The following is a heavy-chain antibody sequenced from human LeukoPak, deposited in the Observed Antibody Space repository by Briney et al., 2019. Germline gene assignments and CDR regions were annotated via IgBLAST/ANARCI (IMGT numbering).Heavy chain of an antibody. D-gene: IGHD3-3*02. CDR1: GYSFTSYW. CDR3: ARAHFWSGYSGGDAFDV. V-gene: IGHV5-51*01. J-gene: IGHJ3*01. CDR2: IYSGDSDT. Sequence: GESLKISCKGSGYSFTSYWIGWVRQMPVKGLEWMGIIYSGDSDTRYSPSFQGQVTISADKSISTAYLQWSSLKASDTAMYYCARAHFWSGYSGGDAFDVWGQGTMVTVSS.